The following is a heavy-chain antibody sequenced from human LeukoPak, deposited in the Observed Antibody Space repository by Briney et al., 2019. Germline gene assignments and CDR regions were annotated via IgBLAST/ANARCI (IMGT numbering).Heavy chain of an antibody. CDR1: GFTFSSYG. CDR3: AKVPHSYYGSGRYQFDY. Sequence: PGGSLRLSCAASGFTFSSYGMHWVRQAPGKGLEWVSFIRYDASNKYYADSVRGRFTISRDNSKNTLYLQMNSLRAEDTAVYYCAKVPHSYYGSGRYQFDYWGQGTLVAVSS. CDR2: IRYDASNK. D-gene: IGHD3-10*01. V-gene: IGHV3-30*02. J-gene: IGHJ4*02.